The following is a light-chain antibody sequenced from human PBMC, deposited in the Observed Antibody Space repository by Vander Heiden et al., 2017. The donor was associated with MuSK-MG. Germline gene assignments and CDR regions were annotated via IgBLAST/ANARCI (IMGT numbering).Light chain of an antibody. CDR2: GAS. CDR1: QSISSN. CDR3: QQDNNWPPFT. V-gene: IGKV3-15*01. J-gene: IGKJ2*01. Sequence: EIVMTQSLATLSVSPGERATLSCRASQSISSNLAWYQQKPGQAPRLLIYGASTRATGIPARFSGSGYGTDFTLTISSRQSEDFAVYYCQQDNNWPPFTFGQGTKLEIK.